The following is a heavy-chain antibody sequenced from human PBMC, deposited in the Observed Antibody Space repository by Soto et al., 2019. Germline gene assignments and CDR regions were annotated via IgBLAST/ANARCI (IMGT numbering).Heavy chain of an antibody. CDR3: ARELTSVLVGATPSVPVLNWFDP. CDR1: GGTFSSYA. Sequence: SVKVSCKASGGTFSSYAISWVRQAPGQGLEKMGGIVPIFGTANYAQKFKGRVTITADESTSIAYMELSSLRSEDTAVYYCARELTSVLVGATPSVPVLNWFDPWGQGTLVTVSS. D-gene: IGHD1-26*01. V-gene: IGHV1-69*13. CDR2: IVPIFGTA. J-gene: IGHJ5*02.